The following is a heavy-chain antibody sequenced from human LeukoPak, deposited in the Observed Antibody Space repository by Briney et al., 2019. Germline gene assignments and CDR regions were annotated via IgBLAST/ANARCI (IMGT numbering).Heavy chain of an antibody. CDR2: IGSSVSTR. CDR1: GFTFSSYE. CDR3: AKDGGEYYDILTGYMDV. V-gene: IGHV3-48*03. J-gene: IGHJ6*04. D-gene: IGHD3-9*01. Sequence: GGSLRLSCAASGFTFSSYEMNWVRQAPGKGLEWVSYIGSSVSTRYYADSVKGRFTISRDNSKNTLYLQMNSLRAEDTAVYYCAKDGGEYYDILTGYMDVWGKGTTVTISS.